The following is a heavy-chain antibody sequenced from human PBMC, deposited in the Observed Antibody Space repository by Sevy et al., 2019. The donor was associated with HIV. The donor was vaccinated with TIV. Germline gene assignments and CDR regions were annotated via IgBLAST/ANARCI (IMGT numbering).Heavy chain of an antibody. D-gene: IGHD4-17*01. CDR2: IYPSGST. CDR1: GGCISNHY. Sequence: SETLSLTCTVSGGCISNHYWSWIRQPAGKGLEWIGRIYPSGSTNYNPSLKSRVTMSVDSSKNQFSLKLRSVTAADTAVYYCARGVGLTVTFYFDFWGQGALVTVSS. CDR3: ARGVGLTVTFYFDF. J-gene: IGHJ4*02. V-gene: IGHV4-4*07.